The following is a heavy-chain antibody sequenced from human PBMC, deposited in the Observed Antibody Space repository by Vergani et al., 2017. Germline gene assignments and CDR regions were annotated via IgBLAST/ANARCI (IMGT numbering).Heavy chain of an antibody. J-gene: IGHJ4*02. D-gene: IGHD4-17*01. Sequence: QVQLVESGGGLVKPGGSLRLSCAASGFTFSDYYMSWIRQAPGKGLEWVSYISSSSSYTNYADSVKGRFTISRDNAKNSLYLQMNSLRAEDTAVYYCSKGPYGDYGADVDYWGQGTLVTVSS. CDR3: SKGPYGDYGADVDY. CDR2: ISSSSSYT. V-gene: IGHV3-11*06. CDR1: GFTFSDYY.